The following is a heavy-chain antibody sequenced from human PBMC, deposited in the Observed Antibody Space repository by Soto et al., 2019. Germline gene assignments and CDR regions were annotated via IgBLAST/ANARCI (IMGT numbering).Heavy chain of an antibody. Sequence: GGSLRLSCAASGFSFSTSEMNWVRQAPGKGLEWISYISKSSVTTHYADSVKGRFTISRDNANNSLSLEMNSLRVEDTALYYCAPRKFGSFNIAAFEIWGQGTMVTVSS. CDR1: GFSFSTSE. D-gene: IGHD3-16*01. CDR3: APRKFGSFNIAAFEI. J-gene: IGHJ3*02. V-gene: IGHV3-48*03. CDR2: ISKSSVTT.